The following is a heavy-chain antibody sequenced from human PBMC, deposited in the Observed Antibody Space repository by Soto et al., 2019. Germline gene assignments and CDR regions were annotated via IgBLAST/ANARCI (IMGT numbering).Heavy chain of an antibody. D-gene: IGHD2-15*01. V-gene: IGHV3-23*01. Sequence: PGGSLRLSCAASGFTFSTYAMAWVRQAPGKGLEWVSGVSASGLNTDYADPVKGRFTISRDNAKNSLYLQMNSLRAEDTAVYYCARDGYCSGGSCYGWFDPWGQATLVTVSS. J-gene: IGHJ5*02. CDR3: ARDGYCSGGSCYGWFDP. CDR2: VSASGLNT. CDR1: GFTFSTYA.